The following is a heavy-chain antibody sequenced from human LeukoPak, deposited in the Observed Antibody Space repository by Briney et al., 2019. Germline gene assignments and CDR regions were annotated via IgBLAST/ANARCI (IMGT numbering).Heavy chain of an antibody. CDR1: GFTFSSYG. CDR3: AKAGGYSSSWHFEY. CDR2: ISYDGSNK. J-gene: IGHJ4*02. Sequence: PGRSLRLSCAASGFTFSSYGMHWVRQAPGKGLEWVAVISYDGSNKYYADSVKGRFTISRDNSKNTLYLQMNSLRAEDTAVYYCAKAGGYSSSWHFEYWGQGTLVTVSS. V-gene: IGHV3-30*18. D-gene: IGHD6-13*01.